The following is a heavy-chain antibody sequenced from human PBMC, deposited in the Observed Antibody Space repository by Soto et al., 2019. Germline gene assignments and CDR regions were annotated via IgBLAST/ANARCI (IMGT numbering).Heavy chain of an antibody. CDR3: ARVRATKDSDYFDY. J-gene: IGHJ4*02. CDR1: GDPIISDNFY. D-gene: IGHD2-15*01. Sequence: TSETLSLTCTVSGDPIISDNFYWSWTRQPPGKGLEWIGYISHSGITYYTSSLRSRVTLSVDTPNNQFSLRLNSATAADTALYFSARVRATKDSDYFDYWGQGVLVTVYS. CDR2: ISHSGIT. V-gene: IGHV4-30-4*01.